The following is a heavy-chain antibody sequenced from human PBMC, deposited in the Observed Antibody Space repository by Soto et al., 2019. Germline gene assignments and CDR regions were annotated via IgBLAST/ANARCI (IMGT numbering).Heavy chain of an antibody. CDR3: TREGSGSYYEGAFDI. D-gene: IGHD1-26*01. Sequence: QVQLVESGGGVVQPGRSLRLSCAASGFTFSSYTMHWVRQAPGKGLEWVAVISYDGSKKYYADSVKGRFTISRDNSKNTLYLQMNSLRAEDTAVYYCTREGSGSYYEGAFDIWGQGTVVTVSS. CDR2: ISYDGSKK. CDR1: GFTFSSYT. J-gene: IGHJ3*02. V-gene: IGHV3-30*04.